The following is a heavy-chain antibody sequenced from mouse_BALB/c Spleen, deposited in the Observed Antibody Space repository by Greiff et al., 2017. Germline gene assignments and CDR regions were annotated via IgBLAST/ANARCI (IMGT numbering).Heavy chain of an antibody. CDR3: ARKEGITTGFAY. D-gene: IGHD2-4*01. Sequence: QVQLQQSGAELVRPGSSVKISCKASGYAFSSYWMNWVKQRPGQGLEWIGQIYPGDGDNNYNGKFKGKATLTADKSSSTAYMQLSSLTSEDSAVYFCARKEGITTGFAYWGQGTLVTVSA. V-gene: IGHV1-80*01. CDR2: IYPGDGDN. CDR1: GYAFSSYW. J-gene: IGHJ3*01.